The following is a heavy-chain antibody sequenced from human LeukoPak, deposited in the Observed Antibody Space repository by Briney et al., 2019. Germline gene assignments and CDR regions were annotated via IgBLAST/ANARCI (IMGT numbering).Heavy chain of an antibody. D-gene: IGHD2-15*01. CDR2: IYYSGST. CDR3: ARDSPYCSGGSCRFGY. J-gene: IGHJ4*02. Sequence: SETLSLTCTVSGGSISSGGYYWSWIRQHPGKGLEWIAYIYYSGSTYYNPSLKSRVTISVDTSKNQFSLKLSSVTAADTAVYYCARDSPYCSGGSCRFGYWGQGTLVTVSS. CDR1: GGSISSGGYY. V-gene: IGHV4-31*03.